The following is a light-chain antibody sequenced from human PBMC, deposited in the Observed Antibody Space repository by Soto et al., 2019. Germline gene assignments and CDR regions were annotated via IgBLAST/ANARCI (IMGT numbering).Light chain of an antibody. J-gene: IGKJ5*01. CDR2: DAS. CDR3: QQYDNLPPVN. CDR1: QDISNY. V-gene: IGKV1-33*01. Sequence: DIQLTQSPSSVSASVGDRVTITCQSSQDISNYLNWYQQKPGKAPKLLIYDASNLETGVPSRFSGSGSGTDFTFTISSLQPEDIATYYCQQYDNLPPVNFGQGTRLEIK.